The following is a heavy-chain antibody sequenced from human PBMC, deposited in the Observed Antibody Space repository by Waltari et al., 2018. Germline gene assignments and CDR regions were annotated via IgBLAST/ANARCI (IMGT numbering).Heavy chain of an antibody. Sequence: QVQLVESGGGVVQPGRSLRLSCAASGFTFSSYGMHWVRQAPGKGLEWVAVISYDGSNKYYADAVKGRFTISRDNSKNTLYLQMNSLRAEDTAVYYCAKDRGTAMVLLASYSSSWLFDYWGQGTLVTVSS. J-gene: IGHJ4*02. D-gene: IGHD6-13*01. CDR3: AKDRGTAMVLLASYSSSWLFDY. CDR1: GFTFSSYG. V-gene: IGHV3-30*18. CDR2: ISYDGSNK.